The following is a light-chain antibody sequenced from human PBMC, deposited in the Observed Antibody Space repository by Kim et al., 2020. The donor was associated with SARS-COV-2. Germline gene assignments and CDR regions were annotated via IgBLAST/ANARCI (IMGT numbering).Light chain of an antibody. CDR3: QQYNKWPPWT. CDR2: GAS. CDR1: QNVSSN. V-gene: IGKV3-15*01. J-gene: IGKJ1*01. Sequence: YPGERATRSCRASQNVSSNLAWYQQKPGQAPRLLIHGASTRAIGIPARFSGSGSGTEFTLIISSLQSEDFALYYCQQYNKWPPWTFGQGTKVDIK.